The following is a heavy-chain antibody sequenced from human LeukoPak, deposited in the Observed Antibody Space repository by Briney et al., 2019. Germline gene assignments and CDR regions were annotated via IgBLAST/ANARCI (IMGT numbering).Heavy chain of an antibody. J-gene: IGHJ4*02. CDR1: GFTFSIYS. CDR3: ARDPNMVITYLFDS. CDR2: ISSSSNYI. V-gene: IGHV3-21*01. D-gene: IGHD4/OR15-4a*01. Sequence: GGSLRLSCAASGFTFSIYSMNWVRQAPGKGLEWVSSISSSSNYIFYADSLKGRFTISRDNAKNSLYLQMNSLRTEDTAVYYCARDPNMVITYLFDSWGQGTLVTVSS.